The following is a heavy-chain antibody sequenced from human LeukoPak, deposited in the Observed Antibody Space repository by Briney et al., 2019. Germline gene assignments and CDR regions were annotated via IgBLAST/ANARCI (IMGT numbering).Heavy chain of an antibody. CDR3: ARTIVGATRHDY. D-gene: IGHD1-26*01. Sequence: ASVKVSCKASGCTFTGYYMHWVRQAPGQGLEWMGRINPNSGGTNYAQKFQGRVTMTRDTSISTAYMELSRLRSDDTAVYYCARTIVGATRHDYWGQGTLVTVSS. CDR1: GCTFTGYY. V-gene: IGHV1-2*06. CDR2: INPNSGGT. J-gene: IGHJ4*02.